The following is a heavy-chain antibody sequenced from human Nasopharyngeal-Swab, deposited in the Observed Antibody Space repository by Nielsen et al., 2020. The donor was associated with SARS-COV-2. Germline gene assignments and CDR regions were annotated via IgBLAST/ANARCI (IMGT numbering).Heavy chain of an antibody. D-gene: IGHD1-26*01. CDR1: GIPFSGYW. J-gene: IGHJ4*02. Sequence: GESLKISCAASGIPFSGYWMSWVRQAPGKGLEWVANINHEETEKSYADSGKGRFTISRDNARDTLYLQMNSLRVEDTAVYYCARDLSGGRDYWGQGTLVTVSS. CDR3: ARDLSGGRDY. CDR2: INHEETEK. V-gene: IGHV3-7*01.